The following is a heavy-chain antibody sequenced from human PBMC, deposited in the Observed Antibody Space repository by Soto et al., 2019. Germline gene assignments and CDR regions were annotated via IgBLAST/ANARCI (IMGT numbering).Heavy chain of an antibody. V-gene: IGHV1-18*01. CDR1: GYTFTSYG. J-gene: IGHJ6*02. D-gene: IGHD3-10*01. CDR3: GGGRGRGYGRGSLGGVGLHV. Sequence: QVQLVQSGAEVKKPGASVKVSCKASGYTFTSYGISWVRQAPGQGLEWMGWISAYNGNTNYAQKLQGRVTMTTDTARGTAYVGRGGGGWDGGAGDCWGGGRGRGYGRGSLGGVGLHVWPQGPTVT. CDR2: ISAYNGNT.